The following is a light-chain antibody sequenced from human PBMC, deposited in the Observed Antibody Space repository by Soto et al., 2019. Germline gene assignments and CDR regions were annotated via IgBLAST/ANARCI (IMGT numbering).Light chain of an antibody. V-gene: IGKV3-11*01. CDR3: QQRSNWPPV. Sequence: EIVLTQSPATLSLSPGERATLSCRASQNINSYLAWYQQKPGQAPRLLIYDASTRATGIPARFSGSGSGTDFTLTISSLEPEDFAVYYCQQRSNWPPVFGQGTRLEIK. CDR2: DAS. J-gene: IGKJ5*01. CDR1: QNINSY.